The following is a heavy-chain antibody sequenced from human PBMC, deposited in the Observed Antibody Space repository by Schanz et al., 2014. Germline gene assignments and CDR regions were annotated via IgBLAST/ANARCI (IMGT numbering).Heavy chain of an antibody. CDR2: IYHSGNT. CDR3: ARARYGLDV. CDR1: GDSISNTPYY. J-gene: IGHJ6*02. Sequence: QVQLQESGPGLVKPSQTLSLTCTVSGDSISNTPYYWTWIRQHPGKGLEWIGYIYHSGNTYFKPSLQSRLAMSVDTAKNQFSLSLSSATAADTAVYYCARARYGLDVWGQGTTVTVSS. V-gene: IGHV4-31*03.